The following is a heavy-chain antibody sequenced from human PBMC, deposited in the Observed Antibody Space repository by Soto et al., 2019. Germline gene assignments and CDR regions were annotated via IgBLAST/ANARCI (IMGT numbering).Heavy chain of an antibody. CDR1: GFSFSSYG. Sequence: QVHLVGSGGGVVQPGRSLRLSCAASGFSFSSYGMPWVRQTPDKGLEWVAAISSGASEKYYSDSVRGRFTISRDNSKNTLFLEMNSLSDEDTAMYYCAKKPERGKWYFDVWGRGTQVTVS. V-gene: IGHV3-30*18. D-gene: IGHD1-26*01. J-gene: IGHJ2*01. CDR3: AKKPERGKWYFDV. CDR2: ISSGASEK.